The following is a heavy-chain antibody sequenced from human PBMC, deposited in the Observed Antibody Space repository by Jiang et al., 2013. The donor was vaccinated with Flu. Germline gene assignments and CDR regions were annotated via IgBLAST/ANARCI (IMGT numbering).Heavy chain of an antibody. J-gene: IGHJ4*02. CDR1: GGTFSSYA. CDR2: IIPIFGTA. V-gene: IGHV1-69*06. Sequence: VQLVESGAEVKKPGSSVKVSCKASGGTFSSYAISWVRQAPGQGLEWMGGIIPIFGTANYAQKFQGRVTITADKSTSTAYMELSSLRSEDTAVYYCARDLAYGSGSVPFDYWGQGTLVTVSS. D-gene: IGHD3-10*01. CDR3: ARDLAYGSGSVPFDY.